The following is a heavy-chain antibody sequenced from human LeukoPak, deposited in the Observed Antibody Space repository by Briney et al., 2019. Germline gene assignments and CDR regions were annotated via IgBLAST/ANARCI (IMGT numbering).Heavy chain of an antibody. CDR3: ARGRYCTNGVCYTEQHLAYWRPNYFDY. CDR1: GGTFSSYA. Sequence: SVKVSCKASGGTFSSYAISWVRQAPGQGLEWMGGIIPIFGTANYAQKFQGRVTITADKSTSTAYMELSSLRSEGTAVYYCARGRYCTNGVCYTEQHLAYWRPNYFDYWGQGTLVTVSS. J-gene: IGHJ4*02. CDR2: IIPIFGTA. V-gene: IGHV1-69*06. D-gene: IGHD2-8*01.